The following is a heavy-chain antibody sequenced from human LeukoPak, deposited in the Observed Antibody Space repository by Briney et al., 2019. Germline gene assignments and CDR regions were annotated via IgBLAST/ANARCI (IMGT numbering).Heavy chain of an antibody. Sequence: PSETLSLTCAVSGGSFSGYYWSWIRQPPGKGLEWIGEINHSGSTNYNPSLKSRVTISVDTSKNQFSLKPSSVTAADTAVYYCASAYGSGSYYNPFPYWGQGTLVTVSS. CDR1: GGSFSGYY. CDR3: ASAYGSGSYYNPFPY. CDR2: INHSGST. D-gene: IGHD3-10*01. V-gene: IGHV4-34*01. J-gene: IGHJ4*02.